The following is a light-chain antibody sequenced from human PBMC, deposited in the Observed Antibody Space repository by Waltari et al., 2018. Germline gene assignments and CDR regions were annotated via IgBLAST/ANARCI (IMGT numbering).Light chain of an antibody. J-gene: IGLJ2*01. CDR1: SSDVGSYNL. V-gene: IGLV2-23*02. CDR3: CSYAGPATFVV. Sequence: QSALTQPASVSGSPGQSITISCTGMSSDVGSYNLVSWYQQFPGIAPQLFIYEVYRRPSGISVRFSGAKSGNTASLTISGLRAEDEADYYCCSYAGPATFVVFGGGTKLTVL. CDR2: EVY.